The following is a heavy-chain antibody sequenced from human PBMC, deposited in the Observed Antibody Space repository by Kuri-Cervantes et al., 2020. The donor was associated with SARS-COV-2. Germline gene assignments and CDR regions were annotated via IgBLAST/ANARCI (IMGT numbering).Heavy chain of an antibody. CDR3: ARAGSGNYYIPFYYFGLDV. D-gene: IGHD3-10*01. Sequence: GGSLRLSCEASGFAFSGSAMHWVRQAPGKGLEWVALISSDGSIRHYGGSVKGRFIISREDSKNTLYLQMNSLRVEDTAVYYCARAGSGNYYIPFYYFGLDVWGQGITVTVSS. CDR2: ISSDGSIR. V-gene: IGHV3-30*03. CDR1: GFAFSGSA. J-gene: IGHJ6*02.